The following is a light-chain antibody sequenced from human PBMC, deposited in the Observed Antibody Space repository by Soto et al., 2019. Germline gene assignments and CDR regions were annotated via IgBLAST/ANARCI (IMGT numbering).Light chain of an antibody. Sequence: EVVLTQSPDTLSLPPGERATLSCRASQSISSYLAWYQQKPGQAPRLLIYGASTRATGIPARFSGSGSGTEFTLTISSLQSEDFAVYYCQQYNNWLTFGQGTRLEIK. CDR1: QSISSY. V-gene: IGKV3D-15*01. CDR3: QQYNNWLT. J-gene: IGKJ5*01. CDR2: GAS.